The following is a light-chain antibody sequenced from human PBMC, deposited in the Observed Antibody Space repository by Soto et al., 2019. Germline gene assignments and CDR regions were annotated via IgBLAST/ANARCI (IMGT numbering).Light chain of an antibody. J-gene: IGKJ4*01. CDR1: QSVSNN. V-gene: IGKV3-15*01. CDR2: GAS. Sequence: EIVMTQSPATLSVSPGERATLSCRASQSVSNNLAWYQQKPGQAPRLLIYGASTRATGIPARFSGSGSGTEFTLTISSLQSEAFAVYYCQQYNTWPPLTFGGGTKVEIK. CDR3: QQYNTWPPLT.